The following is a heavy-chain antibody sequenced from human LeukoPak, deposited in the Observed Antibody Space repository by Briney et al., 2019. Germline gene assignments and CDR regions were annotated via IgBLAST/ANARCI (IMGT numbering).Heavy chain of an antibody. Sequence: GASVKVSCKASGGTFSSYAISWVRQAPGQGLEWMGGIIPIFGTANYAQKFQGRVTITADESTSTAYMELSSLRSEDTAVYYCARLADPGYLFDYWGQGTLVTVSS. CDR2: IIPIFGTA. CDR3: ARLADPGYLFDY. J-gene: IGHJ4*02. CDR1: GGTFSSYA. V-gene: IGHV1-69*13. D-gene: IGHD2-15*01.